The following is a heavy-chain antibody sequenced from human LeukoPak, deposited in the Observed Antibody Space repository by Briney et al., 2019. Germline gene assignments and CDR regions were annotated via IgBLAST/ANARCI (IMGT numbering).Heavy chain of an antibody. Sequence: PSETLSLTCTVSGDSVSSCGYYWGWIRQFPGKGLEWIGSVYCSESTYYGPSLKGRVTVSVDTSKNQFSLKVSSVTAADTAVYYCARHPLVRRGYYFDYWGQGTLVTVSS. CDR3: ARHPLVRRGYYFDY. CDR2: VYCSEST. CDR1: GDSVSSCGYY. J-gene: IGHJ4*02. D-gene: IGHD1-14*01. V-gene: IGHV4-39*01.